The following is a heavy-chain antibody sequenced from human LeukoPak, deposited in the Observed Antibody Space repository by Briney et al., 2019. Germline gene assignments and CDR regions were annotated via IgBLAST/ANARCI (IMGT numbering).Heavy chain of an antibody. CDR1: GFTFSSYG. D-gene: IGHD2-21*02. V-gene: IGHV3-30*18. CDR3: VKSGGYATAIRYFDL. CDR2: ISYDGSNK. Sequence: GRSLRLSCAASGFTFSSYGMHWVRQAPGKGLEWVAVISYDGSNKYYADSVKGRFTISRDNAKNSLYLQMDSLRTEDTALYYCVKSGGYATAIRYFDLWGRGTLVTVSS. J-gene: IGHJ2*01.